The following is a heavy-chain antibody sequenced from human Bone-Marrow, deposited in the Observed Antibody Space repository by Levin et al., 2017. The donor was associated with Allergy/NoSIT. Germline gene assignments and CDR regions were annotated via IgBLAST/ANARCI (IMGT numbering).Heavy chain of an antibody. CDR3: SKSLFPNKGEALDY. D-gene: IGHD3-16*01. J-gene: IGHJ4*02. Sequence: GESLKISCAASGFTFSSYGMHWVRQAPGKGLEWVAVISYDGSNKYYVDSVKGRFTISRDTSMNTLYLQMNSLRAEDTAVYYCSKSLFPNKGEALDYWGQGTLVTVSS. CDR2: ISYDGSNK. CDR1: GFTFSSYG. V-gene: IGHV3-30*18.